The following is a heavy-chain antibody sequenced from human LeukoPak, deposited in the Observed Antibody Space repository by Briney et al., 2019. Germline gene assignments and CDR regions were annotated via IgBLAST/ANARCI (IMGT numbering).Heavy chain of an antibody. J-gene: IGHJ6*03. CDR1: GFTFSSYE. D-gene: IGHD3-10*01. V-gene: IGHV3-48*03. CDR2: ISSSGSTI. Sequence: PGGSLRLSCAASGFTFSSYEMNWVRQAPGKGLEWVSYISSSGSTIYYADSVKGRFTISRDNAKNSLYLQMNSLRAEDTAVYYCARGVYTMVLRVWQYYYYYMDVWGKGTTVTISS. CDR3: ARGVYTMVLRVWQYYYYYMDV.